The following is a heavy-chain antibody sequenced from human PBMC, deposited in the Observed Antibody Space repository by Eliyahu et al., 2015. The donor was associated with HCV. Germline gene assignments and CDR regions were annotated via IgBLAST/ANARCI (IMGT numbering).Heavy chain of an antibody. CDR3: ARVMPRNYFDY. J-gene: IGHJ4*02. Sequence: CSWVRQPPGKGLEWIGEIYHSGSTNYNPSLKSRVTISVDKSKNQFSLKLSSVTAADTAVYYCARVMPRNYFDYWGQGTLVTVSS. CDR2: IYHSGST. V-gene: IGHV4-4*02. D-gene: IGHD2-2*01.